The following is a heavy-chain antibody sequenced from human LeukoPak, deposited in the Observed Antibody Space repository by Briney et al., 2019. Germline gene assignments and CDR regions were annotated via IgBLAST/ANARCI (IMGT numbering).Heavy chain of an antibody. J-gene: IGHJ5*02. D-gene: IGHD2-2*01. V-gene: IGHV4-31*03. Sequence: VKPSETLSLTCTVSGGSINSGGYYWSWIRQHPGKGLEWIGYFYYSGSTYYNPSLKSRVIISADMSKNQFSLNLSSVSVADTAVYYCARALIGYCSTTSCGYFDPWGQGTLVAVSS. CDR1: GGSINSGGYY. CDR3: ARALIGYCSTTSCGYFDP. CDR2: FYYSGST.